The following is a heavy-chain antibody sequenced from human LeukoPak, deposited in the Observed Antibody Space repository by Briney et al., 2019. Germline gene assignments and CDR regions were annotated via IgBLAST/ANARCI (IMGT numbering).Heavy chain of an antibody. CDR3: ARYYRPSTIFGVGMGAFDI. J-gene: IGHJ3*02. CDR2: IYPEDSDI. D-gene: IGHD3-3*01. Sequence: GESLKISCQGSGYSLIRYWIGWVRQVPGKGPGWVGTIYPEDSDIRQSPYFQGQGTISADKSITTAYLQWSTLKASDTAMYFCARYYRPSTIFGVGMGAFDIWGQGTIVTVSS. CDR1: GYSLIRYW. V-gene: IGHV5-51*01.